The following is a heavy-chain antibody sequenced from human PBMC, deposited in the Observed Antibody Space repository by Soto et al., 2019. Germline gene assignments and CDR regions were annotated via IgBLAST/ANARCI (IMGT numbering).Heavy chain of an antibody. J-gene: IGHJ3*02. D-gene: IGHD2-2*01. CDR1: GFTFSSYS. CDR2: ISSSSSYI. V-gene: IGHV3-21*01. Sequence: EVQLVESGGGLVKPGGSLRLSCAASGFTFSSYSMNWVRQAPGKGLEWVSSISSSSSYIYYADSVKGRFTISRDNAKNSLYLQMNSLRAEDTAVYYCAAYCLSSRDYAFAIWGQGTMVTVSS. CDR3: AAYCLSSRDYAFAI.